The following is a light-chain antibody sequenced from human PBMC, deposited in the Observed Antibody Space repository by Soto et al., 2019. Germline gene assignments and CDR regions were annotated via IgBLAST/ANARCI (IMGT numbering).Light chain of an antibody. Sequence: EIVMTQSPATLSVSPGERATLSCRASQNVGNNLVWYQQKPGQAPRLLIYGASTRAAGIPDRFSGSGSGTELTLTISSLQSEDFAVYYCQQYNNWPRTFGQGTKVDI. CDR3: QQYNNWPRT. J-gene: IGKJ1*01. CDR2: GAS. V-gene: IGKV3-15*01. CDR1: QNVGNN.